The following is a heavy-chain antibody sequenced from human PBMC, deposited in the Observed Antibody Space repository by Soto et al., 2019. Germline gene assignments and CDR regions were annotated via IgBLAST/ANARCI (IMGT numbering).Heavy chain of an antibody. D-gene: IGHD5-12*01. CDR3: AGNIRGYDSPAMTTGGGYYYYFMDV. J-gene: IGHJ6*03. V-gene: IGHV3-66*01. CDR1: GFTVSSNY. Sequence: EVQLVESGGGLVQPGGSLRLSCAASGFTVSSNYMSWVRQAPGKGLEWVSVIYSGGSTYYADSVTGRFTISRANSKNKLYLQMNSLKAEDTAVYYWAGNIRGYDSPAMTTGGGYYYYFMDVWGKGTTVTGSS. CDR2: IYSGGST.